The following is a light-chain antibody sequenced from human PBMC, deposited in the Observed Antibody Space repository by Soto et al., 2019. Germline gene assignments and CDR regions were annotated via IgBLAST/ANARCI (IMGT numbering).Light chain of an antibody. V-gene: IGKV1D-13*01. CDR3: QQFNNYPLT. CDR2: DAS. J-gene: IGKJ4*01. Sequence: AIQLTQSPSSLSASVGDRVTITCRASQGISSALAWYQQKPGKAPNLLIYDASSLESGVPSRFSGSGSGTDFTLTISSLQTEDFATYYCQQFNNYPLTFGGGTKVEIK. CDR1: QGISSA.